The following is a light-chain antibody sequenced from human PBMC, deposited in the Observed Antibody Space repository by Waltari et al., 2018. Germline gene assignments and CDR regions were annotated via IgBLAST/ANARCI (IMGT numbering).Light chain of an antibody. Sequence: DIQMTQSPSSLSASVGARVTITCQASQDIRNNLNWYQQKRGRAPKLLIYDASDLEAGVKIRFRGSGSGTDFTLTISSLQPEDIATYYCQQYDNLPYTFGQGTKLEIK. V-gene: IGKV1-33*01. J-gene: IGKJ2*01. CDR3: QQYDNLPYT. CDR1: QDIRNN. CDR2: DAS.